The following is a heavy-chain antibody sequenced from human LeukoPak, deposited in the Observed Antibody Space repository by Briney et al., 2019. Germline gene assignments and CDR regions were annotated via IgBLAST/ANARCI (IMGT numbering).Heavy chain of an antibody. V-gene: IGHV3-30*02. J-gene: IGHJ4*02. CDR2: IRYDGSNK. Sequence: GGSLRLSCAASGFTFSSYGMHWVRQAPGKGLEWVAFIRYDGSNKYYADSVKGRFTISRDNSKNTLYLQMNSLRAEDTAVYYCAKDGGCSSTSCYSAGYFDYWGQGTLVTVSS. D-gene: IGHD2-2*01. CDR1: GFTFSSYG. CDR3: AKDGGCSSTSCYSAGYFDY.